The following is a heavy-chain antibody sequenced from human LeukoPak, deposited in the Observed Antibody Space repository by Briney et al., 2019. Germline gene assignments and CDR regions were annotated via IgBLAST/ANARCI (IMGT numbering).Heavy chain of an antibody. D-gene: IGHD5-24*01. Sequence: GRSLRLSCAASGFTFSSYAMHWVRQAPGKGLEWVAVISYDGSNKYYADSVKGRFTISRDNSKNTLYLQMNSLRAEDTAVYYCARDGGVGDGYEAIDYWGQGTLVTVFS. CDR2: ISYDGSNK. CDR3: ARDGGVGDGYEAIDY. J-gene: IGHJ4*02. V-gene: IGHV3-30-3*01. CDR1: GFTFSSYA.